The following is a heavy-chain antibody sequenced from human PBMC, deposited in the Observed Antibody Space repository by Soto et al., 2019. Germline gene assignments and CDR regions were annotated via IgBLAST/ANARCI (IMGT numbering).Heavy chain of an antibody. V-gene: IGHV4-59*01. CDR2: IYYAGNT. Sequence: PSETLSLTCTVSGGSITGYYWSWIRQPPGRGLEWIGYIYYAGNTLYTPSLKSRVTISVDTSKNQFSLKLSSVTAADTAVYYCVRHGAVTKRQNGMGVWGRGTRVTVAS. CDR3: VRHGAVTKRQNGMGV. D-gene: IGHD6-25*01. CDR1: GGSITGYY. J-gene: IGHJ6*02.